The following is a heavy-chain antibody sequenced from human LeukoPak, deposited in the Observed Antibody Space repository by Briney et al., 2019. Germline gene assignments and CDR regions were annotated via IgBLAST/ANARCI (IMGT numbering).Heavy chain of an antibody. CDR2: IYSTVDT. J-gene: IGHJ4*03. Sequence: SETLSLTCTVSGASINNYYWSWVRQPPLKGLGWIGYIYSTVDTSYNPSLESRVSISMDTSKNHFSLEITSVTAADTAVYYCARGSRVYDRSGFHTWHDYWGHGTLVTVSS. CDR3: ARGSRVYDRSGFHTWHDY. D-gene: IGHD3-22*01. CDR1: GASINNYY. V-gene: IGHV4-59*01.